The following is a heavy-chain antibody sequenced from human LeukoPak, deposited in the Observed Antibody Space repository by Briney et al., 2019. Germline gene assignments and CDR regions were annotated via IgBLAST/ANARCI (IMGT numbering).Heavy chain of an antibody. J-gene: IGHJ3*02. Sequence: SETLSLTCTVSGGSISSSSYYWGWIRQPPGKGLEWIGSIYYSGSTYYNPSLKSRVTISVDTSKNQFSLKLSSVTAADTAVYYCAGHLKIYDYIVVVPAAKVAFDIWGQGTMVTVSS. CDR2: IYYSGST. CDR1: GGSISSSSYY. V-gene: IGHV4-39*01. D-gene: IGHD2-2*01. CDR3: AGHLKIYDYIVVVPAAKVAFDI.